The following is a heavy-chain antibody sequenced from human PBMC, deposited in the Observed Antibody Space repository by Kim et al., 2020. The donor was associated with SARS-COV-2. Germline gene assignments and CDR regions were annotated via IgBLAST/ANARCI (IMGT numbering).Heavy chain of an antibody. CDR1: GGSISSSSYY. V-gene: IGHV4-39*01. D-gene: IGHD2-15*01. J-gene: IGHJ4*02. CDR3: ARSRCCSGGSCPKDDAFDY. CDR2: IYYSGST. Sequence: SETLSLTCTVSGGSISSSSYYWGWIRQPPGKGLEWIGSIYYSGSTYYNLSLKSRVTISVDTSKNQFSLKRSSVTAADTAGYYCARSRCCSGGSCPKDDAFDYWGQGTLVTVSS.